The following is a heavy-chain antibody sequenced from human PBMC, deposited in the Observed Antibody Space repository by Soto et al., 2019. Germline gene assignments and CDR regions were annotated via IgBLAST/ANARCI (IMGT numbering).Heavy chain of an antibody. J-gene: IGHJ6*03. CDR3: ARARRDSFLYYYYYMDV. CDR1: GGSISSYY. D-gene: IGHD3-16*01. Sequence: SETLSLTCTVSGGSISSYYWSWIRQPPGKGLEWIGYIYYSGSTNYNPSLKSRVTISVDTSKNQFSLKLSSVTAADTAVYYCARARRDSFLYYYYYMDVWGKGTTVTVSS. V-gene: IGHV4-59*01. CDR2: IYYSGST.